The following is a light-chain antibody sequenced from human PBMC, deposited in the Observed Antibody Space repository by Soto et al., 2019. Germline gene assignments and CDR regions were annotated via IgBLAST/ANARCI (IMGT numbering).Light chain of an antibody. CDR1: SSDIGTYDH. CDR3: CAYAGTYTLYV. Sequence: QSALTQPASVSGSPGQSITISCSGTSSDIGTYDHVAWFQQFPGKTPKLMIYSVSNRPSGVSYRFSGSRSGNTASLTISGLQAGDESDYFCCAYAGTYTLYVFGTGTKLTVL. CDR2: SVS. J-gene: IGLJ1*01. V-gene: IGLV2-14*01.